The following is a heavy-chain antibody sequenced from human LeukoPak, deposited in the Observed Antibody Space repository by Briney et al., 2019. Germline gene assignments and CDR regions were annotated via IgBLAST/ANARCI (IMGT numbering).Heavy chain of an antibody. CDR2: ISFDGSNQ. Sequence: TGGSLRLSCAASGFIFRTYAMHWARQAPGKGLEWVAVISFDGSNQYYADSVKGRFTISRENSKNTLYLQMNSLKTEDTAVYYCARPMSTVTGPLDYWGQGTLVSVSS. CDR3: ARPMSTVTGPLDY. V-gene: IGHV3-30*04. J-gene: IGHJ4*02. CDR1: GFIFRTYA. D-gene: IGHD4-17*01.